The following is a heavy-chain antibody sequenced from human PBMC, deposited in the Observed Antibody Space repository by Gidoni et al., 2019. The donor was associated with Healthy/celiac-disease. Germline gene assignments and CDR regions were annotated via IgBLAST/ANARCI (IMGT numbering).Heavy chain of an antibody. J-gene: IGHJ4*02. CDR3: ARGDYYDTPWDY. D-gene: IGHD3-22*01. CDR1: GYPFTSYA. V-gene: IGHV1-3*01. Sequence: QVQLVQSGAEVKKPGASVKVSCKASGYPFTSYAMHWVRQAPGQRLEWMGWINAGNGNTKYSQKFQGRVTITRDTSASTAYMELSSLRSEDTAVYYCARGDYYDTPWDYWGQGTLVTVSS. CDR2: INAGNGNT.